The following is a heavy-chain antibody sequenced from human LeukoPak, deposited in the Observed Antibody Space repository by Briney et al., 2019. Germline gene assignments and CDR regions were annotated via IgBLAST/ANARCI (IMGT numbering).Heavy chain of an antibody. D-gene: IGHD3-10*01. CDR1: RFTFSTYG. CDR2: IKQDGSEQ. J-gene: IGHJ4*02. CDR3: AAPRDYYGSGSYFDY. V-gene: IGHV3-7*01. Sequence: GGSLRLSCAASRFTFSTYGMHWVRQAPGKRLEWVANIKQDGSEQYYVDSVKGRFTISRDNAKNSLYLQMNSLRAEDTAVYYCAAPRDYYGSGSYFDYWGQGTLVTVSS.